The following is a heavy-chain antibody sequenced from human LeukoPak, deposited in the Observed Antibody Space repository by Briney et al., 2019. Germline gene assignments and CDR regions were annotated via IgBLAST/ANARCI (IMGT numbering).Heavy chain of an antibody. D-gene: IGHD2-21*02. CDR3: ARDLLYCGGDCYSSKGEFDY. V-gene: IGHV1-2*02. CDR1: GYTFTRYY. Sequence: ASVKVSCKASGYTFTRYYMHWVRQAPGQGREWMGWINPNSGGTNYAQKFQGRVTMTRDTSISTAYMELSRLRSDDTAVYYCARDLLYCGGDCYSSKGEFDYWGQGALVTVSS. J-gene: IGHJ4*02. CDR2: INPNSGGT.